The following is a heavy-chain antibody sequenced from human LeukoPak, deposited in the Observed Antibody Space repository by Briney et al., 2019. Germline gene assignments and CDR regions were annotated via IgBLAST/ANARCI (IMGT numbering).Heavy chain of an antibody. V-gene: IGHV3-33*08. Sequence: GGSLRLSCAASGFTFSRYTMNWVRQAPGKGLEWVAVIWYDGSNKYYADSVKGRFTISSDNSKNTLYLQMNSLRAEDTAVYYCARDHDYGDYEAFDIWGQGTMVTVSS. D-gene: IGHD4-17*01. J-gene: IGHJ3*02. CDR3: ARDHDYGDYEAFDI. CDR1: GFTFSRYT. CDR2: IWYDGSNK.